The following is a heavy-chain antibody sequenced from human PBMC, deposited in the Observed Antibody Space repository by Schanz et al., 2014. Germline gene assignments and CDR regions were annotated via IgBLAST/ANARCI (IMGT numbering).Heavy chain of an antibody. Sequence: DVQLLESGGGLVQPGGSLRLSCAASGFTFGSYGMSWIRQAPGKGLEWLSYIDGRSTTVYYADSVKGRFTISRDNAKNSVSLQMRRLRVEDTAVYYCASGVHVSSLQKGLQFWGRGTLVIVSS. CDR1: GFTFGSYG. CDR3: ASGVHVSSLQKGLQF. J-gene: IGHJ1*01. D-gene: IGHD3-10*01. CDR2: IDGRSTTV. V-gene: IGHV3-48*01.